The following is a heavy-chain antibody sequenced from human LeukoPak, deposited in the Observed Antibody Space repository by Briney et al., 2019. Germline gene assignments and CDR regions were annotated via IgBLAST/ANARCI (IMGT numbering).Heavy chain of an antibody. Sequence: PGGSLRLSCAASGFTFSIYAMSWVRQAPGKGLEWVSAISGSGGSTYYADSVKGRFTISRDNSKNTLCLQMNSLRAEDTAVYYCAKAVWGSYRSGPYFDYWGQGTLVTVSS. CDR3: AKAVWGSYRSGPYFDY. J-gene: IGHJ4*02. CDR2: ISGSGGST. V-gene: IGHV3-23*01. D-gene: IGHD3-16*02. CDR1: GFTFSIYA.